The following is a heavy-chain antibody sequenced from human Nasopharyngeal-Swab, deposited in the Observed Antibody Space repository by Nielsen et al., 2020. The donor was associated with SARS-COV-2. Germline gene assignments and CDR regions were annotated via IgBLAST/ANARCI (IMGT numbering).Heavy chain of an antibody. CDR1: GFRFKIAW. D-gene: IGHD1-7*01. Sequence: GSLRLSCAASGFRFKIAWMSWVRQAPGRGLEWVGRIKSKNGGGTTDYAAPVKGRFTISRDDSKNILYLQMNSLRIEDTAVYFCTRDTENYQHYGLDVWGQGTTVTVSS. CDR2: IKSKNGGGTT. CDR3: TRDTENYQHYGLDV. J-gene: IGHJ6*02. V-gene: IGHV3-15*01.